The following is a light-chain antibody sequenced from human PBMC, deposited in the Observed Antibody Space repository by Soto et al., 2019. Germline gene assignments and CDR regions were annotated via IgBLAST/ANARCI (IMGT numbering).Light chain of an antibody. V-gene: IGKV3-20*01. Sequence: PGERATVSCRASQSVGGSSLAWYQQRPGQAPRLLIYDTSKRATGIPDRFSGSGSGTDFTLTISSLQPEDFATYYCQQDLRPPLTFGPGTKVDIK. J-gene: IGKJ3*01. CDR2: DTS. CDR3: QQDLRPPLT. CDR1: QSVGGSS.